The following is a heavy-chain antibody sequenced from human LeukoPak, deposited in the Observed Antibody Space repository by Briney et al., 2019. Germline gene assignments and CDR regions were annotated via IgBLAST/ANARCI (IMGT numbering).Heavy chain of an antibody. Sequence: GGSLRLSCAASGFTFSSYEMNWVRQAPGKGLEWVSYISSSGSTIYYADSVKGRFTISRDNAKNSLYLQMNSLRAEDTAVYYCARGGLWNYGGNPYFDYWGQGTLVTVSS. D-gene: IGHD4-23*01. J-gene: IGHJ4*02. CDR3: ARGGLWNYGGNPYFDY. V-gene: IGHV3-48*03. CDR2: ISSSGSTI. CDR1: GFTFSSYE.